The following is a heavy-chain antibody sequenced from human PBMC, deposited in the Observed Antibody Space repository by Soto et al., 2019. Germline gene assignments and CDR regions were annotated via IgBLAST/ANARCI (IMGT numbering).Heavy chain of an antibody. Sequence: SETLSLTCAVSGGSISSSNWWSWVRQPPGKGLEWIGEIYHSGSTNYNPSLKSRVTISVDKSKNQFSLKLSSVTAADTAVYYCARVAGVAYCGGDCYHFDYWGQGTLVTVSS. J-gene: IGHJ4*02. D-gene: IGHD2-21*02. CDR2: IYHSGST. CDR3: ARVAGVAYCGGDCYHFDY. V-gene: IGHV4-4*02. CDR1: GGSISSSNW.